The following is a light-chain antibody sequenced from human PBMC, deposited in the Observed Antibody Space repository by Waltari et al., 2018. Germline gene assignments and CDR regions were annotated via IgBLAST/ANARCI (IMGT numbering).Light chain of an antibody. J-gene: IGKJ1*01. CDR1: QKIKIW. CDR2: KTS. Sequence: DIQMTQSPSTLSASVGDRVTITCRASQKIKIWLTWYQQKPGKAPNRLIYKTSSLQSGVPSRFSGSGSGTEFALTINSLQPDDFATYYCQQYDTYPWTFGHGTKVEIK. V-gene: IGKV1-5*03. CDR3: QQYDTYPWT.